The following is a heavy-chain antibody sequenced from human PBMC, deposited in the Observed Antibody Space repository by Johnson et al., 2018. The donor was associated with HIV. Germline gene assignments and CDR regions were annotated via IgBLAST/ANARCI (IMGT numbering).Heavy chain of an antibody. CDR3: AKLTIFGVVPPNEGDAFDI. CDR1: GFTFSNFV. J-gene: IGHJ3*02. Sequence: QVQLVESGGGVVQPGRSLRLSCEASGFTFSNFVMHWVRPAPGKGLEWLTSISYDGANKYYADSVRGRFTISSANSKNTLYLQMHSLRAEDTAVYYCAKLTIFGVVPPNEGDAFDIWGQGTMVTVSS. V-gene: IGHV3-30-3*01. D-gene: IGHD3-3*01. CDR2: ISYDGANK.